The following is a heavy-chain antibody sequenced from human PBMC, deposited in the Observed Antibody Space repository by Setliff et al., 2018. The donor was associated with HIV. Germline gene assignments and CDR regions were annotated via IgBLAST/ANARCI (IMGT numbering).Heavy chain of an antibody. D-gene: IGHD2-15*01. Sequence: SETLSLTCTVSGGSISGYYWGWIRQPPGKGLEWVGTIYYTGNTFYNPSLKSRISISVDTSKDYLSLKLTSVTAADTATYFCARLGRAIDDGGSSLRLDFWGQGMLVTVS. CDR2: IYYTGNT. V-gene: IGHV4-39*02. J-gene: IGHJ4*02. CDR3: ARLGRAIDDGGSSLRLDF. CDR1: GGSISGYY.